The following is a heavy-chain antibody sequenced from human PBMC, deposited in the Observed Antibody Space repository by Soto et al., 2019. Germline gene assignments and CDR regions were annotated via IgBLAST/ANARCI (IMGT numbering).Heavy chain of an antibody. CDR1: GFTFNSYS. CDR3: AKDRYSSRWFYGMDV. D-gene: IGHD6-13*01. Sequence: PGGSLRLSCAVSGFTFNSYSMNWVRQAPGKGLEWVSSISSFSNYMYYTDSVKGRFAISRDNARNSLYLQMNSLRAEDTALYYCAKDRYSSRWFYGMDVWGQGTTVPVSS. J-gene: IGHJ6*02. CDR2: ISSFSNYM. V-gene: IGHV3-21*04.